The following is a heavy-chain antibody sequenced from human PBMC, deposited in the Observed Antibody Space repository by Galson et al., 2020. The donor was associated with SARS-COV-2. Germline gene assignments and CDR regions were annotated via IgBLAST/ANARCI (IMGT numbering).Heavy chain of an antibody. CDR3: VHTRAYYDVLCAYGYCGGFDP. CDR2: IDWNDAQ. V-gene: IGHV2-5*01. Sequence: CGPTKVKPKQTRTLTCTFSGVSLPTRGVGVGWIRQPPGKALERIALIDWNDAQRYSPTLKDRLTITRDTSRNQVVLTMTDMDPVDSATYECVHTRAYYDVLCAYGYCGGFDPWGQGTLVTVSS. CDR1: GVSLPTRGVG. J-gene: IGHJ5*02. D-gene: IGHD3-3*01.